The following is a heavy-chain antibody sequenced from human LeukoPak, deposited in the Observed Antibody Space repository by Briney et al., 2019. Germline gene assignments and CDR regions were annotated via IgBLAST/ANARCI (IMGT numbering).Heavy chain of an antibody. Sequence: SETLSLTCTVSGGSISSSSYHWGWIRQPPGGGLEWIGALYYLVNTYYNPSLKRRVTISVDTSKNQFSLKLSSVTAADTAVYYCARSRVRHYYYYSSGYYYAFDIWGQGTMVTVSS. CDR3: ARSRVRHYYYYSSGYYYAFDI. CDR2: LYYLVNT. V-gene: IGHV4-39*07. CDR1: GGSISSSSYH. J-gene: IGHJ3*02. D-gene: IGHD3-22*01.